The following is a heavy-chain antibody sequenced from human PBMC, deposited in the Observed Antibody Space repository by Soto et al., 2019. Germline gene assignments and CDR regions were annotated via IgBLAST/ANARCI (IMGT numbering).Heavy chain of an antibody. D-gene: IGHD3-10*01. J-gene: IGHJ5*02. V-gene: IGHV1-18*01. CDR2: ISGNHGDT. CDR1: GYTFTSYG. Sequence: ASVKVSCKASGYTFTSYGISWVRQAPGQGLEWMRWISGNHGDTKYAQKLQGRVTMTIDTSTSTAYMELGSLRSDDTAMYYCARDAYYYGSGSYYRYNWFDPWG. CDR3: ARDAYYYGSGSYYRYNWFDP.